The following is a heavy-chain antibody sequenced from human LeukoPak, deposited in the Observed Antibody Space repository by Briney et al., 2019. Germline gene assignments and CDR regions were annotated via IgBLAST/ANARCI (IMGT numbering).Heavy chain of an antibody. J-gene: IGHJ5*02. D-gene: IGHD2-15*01. V-gene: IGHV1-2*06. CDR2: INPNSGGT. Sequence: ASVKVSCKASGYTFTGYYMHWVRQAPGQGLEWMGRINPNSGGTNYAQKFQGRVTMTRDTSISTAYMELSRLRSDDTAVYYCARDGGKDSSALYCSGGSCNNWFDPWGQGTLVTVSS. CDR3: ARDGGKDSSALYCSGGSCNNWFDP. CDR1: GYTFTGYY.